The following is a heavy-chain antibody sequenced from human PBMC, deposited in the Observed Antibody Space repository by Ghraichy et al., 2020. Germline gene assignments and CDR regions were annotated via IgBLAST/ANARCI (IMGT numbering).Heavy chain of an antibody. J-gene: IGHJ5*02. V-gene: IGHV4-34*01. D-gene: IGHD1-1*01. Sequence: SQTLSLTCAAYGGSFSDYDWNWIRQPPGKGLEWIGEINDSGSIDYNASLKSRVSISLDTSKNQFSLKLRSVTAADTAVYFCARVVFINNWTPVHWFDPWGQGTLVIVPS. CDR1: GGSFSDYD. CDR3: ARVVFINNWTPVHWFDP. CDR2: INDSGSI.